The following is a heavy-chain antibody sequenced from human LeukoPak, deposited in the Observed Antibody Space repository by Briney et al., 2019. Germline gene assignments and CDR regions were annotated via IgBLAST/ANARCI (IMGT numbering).Heavy chain of an antibody. CDR2: INHSGST. J-gene: IGHJ3*02. CDR3: ARAPRRGYCSGGSCYRHAFDI. CDR1: GGSFSGYY. V-gene: IGHV4-34*01. Sequence: PSETLSLTCAVYGGSFSGYYWSWIRQPPGKGLEWIGEINHSGSTNYNPSLKSRVTISVDTSKNQFSLKLSSVTAADTAVYYCARAPRRGYCSGGSCYRHAFDIWGQGTMVTVSS. D-gene: IGHD2-15*01.